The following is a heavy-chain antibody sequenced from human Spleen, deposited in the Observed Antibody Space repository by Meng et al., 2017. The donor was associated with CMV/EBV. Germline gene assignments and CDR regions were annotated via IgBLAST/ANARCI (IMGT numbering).Heavy chain of an antibody. D-gene: IGHD3-22*01. Sequence: GESLKISCAASGFTFSSYEMNWVRQAPGKGLEWVSHIRSSGSGTYYADSVKGRFTISRDNAKNSLYLQMNSLRAEDMAVYYCARGAGTYYYDSSGHYWSYFYGMDVWGQGTTVTVSS. V-gene: IGHV3-48*03. CDR3: ARGAGTYYYDSSGHYWSYFYGMDV. CDR2: IRSSGSGT. CDR1: GFTFSSYE. J-gene: IGHJ6*02.